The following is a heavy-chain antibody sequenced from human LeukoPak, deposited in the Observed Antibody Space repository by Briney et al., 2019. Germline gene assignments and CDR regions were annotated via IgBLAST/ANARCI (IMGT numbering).Heavy chain of an antibody. J-gene: IGHJ4*02. CDR3: AREKYCSSTSCYHFDY. CDR2: ISAYNGNT. D-gene: IGHD2-2*01. V-gene: IGHV1-18*01. Sequence: ASVKVSCKASGYTLTSYGISWVRQAPGQGLEWMGWISAYNGNTNYAQKLQGRVTMTTDTSTSTAYMELRSLRSDDTAVYYCAREKYCSSTSCYHFDYWGQGTLVTVSS. CDR1: GYTLTSYG.